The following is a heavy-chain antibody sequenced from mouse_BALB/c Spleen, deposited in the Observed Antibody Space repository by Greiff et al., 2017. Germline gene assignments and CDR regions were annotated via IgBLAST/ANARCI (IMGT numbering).Heavy chain of an antibody. J-gene: IGHJ2*01. D-gene: IGHD1-1*01. CDR3: ARGGCSSFDY. V-gene: IGHV5-6-5*01. Sequence: EVKLQESGGGLVKPGGSLKLSCAASGFTFSSYAMSWVRQTPEKRLEWVAAISSGGSTSYPDSVKGRFTISRDNARNILNLQMSSLRSEDTAMYYCARGGCSSFDYWGQGTTLTVSS. CDR2: ISSGGST. CDR1: GFTFSSYA.